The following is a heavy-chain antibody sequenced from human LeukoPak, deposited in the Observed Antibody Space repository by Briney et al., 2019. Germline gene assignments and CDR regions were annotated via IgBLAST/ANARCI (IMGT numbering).Heavy chain of an antibody. Sequence: PSETLSLTCAVYGGFFSGYYWSWIRQPPGKGLEWIGEINHSGSTNYNPSLKSRVTISVDTSKNQFSLKLSSVTAADTAVYYCAREGKYSSGWYSDDAFDIWGQGTMVTVSS. CDR2: INHSGST. CDR3: AREGKYSSGWYSDDAFDI. D-gene: IGHD6-19*01. J-gene: IGHJ3*02. CDR1: GGFFSGYY. V-gene: IGHV4-34*01.